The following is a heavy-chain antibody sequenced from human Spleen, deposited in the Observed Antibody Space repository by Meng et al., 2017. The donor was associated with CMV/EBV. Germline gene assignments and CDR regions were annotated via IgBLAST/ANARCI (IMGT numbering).Heavy chain of an antibody. CDR3: AQGSSSTVCFDY. V-gene: IGHV1-46*01. D-gene: IGHD2-2*01. J-gene: IGHJ4*02. CDR1: GYIFTSYY. Sequence: CKASGYIFTSYYMHWVRQAPGQGLEWMGIINTSGGGTTYAQKFQGRVTMTRDTSTSTVYMEMSSLRSDDTAVYYCAQGSSSTVCFDYWGQGTVVTVSS. CDR2: INTSGGGT.